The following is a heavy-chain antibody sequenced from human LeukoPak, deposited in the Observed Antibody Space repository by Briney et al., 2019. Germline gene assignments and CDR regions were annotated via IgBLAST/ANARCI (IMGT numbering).Heavy chain of an antibody. CDR3: AKDGGRRDDY. CDR1: GFTFKSYW. J-gene: IGHJ4*02. D-gene: IGHD3-16*01. Sequence: GGSLRLSCAASGFTFKSYWMYWVRQAPGKGLVWVSRINTDGSTTTYADSVKGRFTISRDNSKNTLYLQMNSLRAEDTAVYYCAKDGGRRDDYWGQGTLVTVSS. CDR2: INTDGSTT. V-gene: IGHV3-74*01.